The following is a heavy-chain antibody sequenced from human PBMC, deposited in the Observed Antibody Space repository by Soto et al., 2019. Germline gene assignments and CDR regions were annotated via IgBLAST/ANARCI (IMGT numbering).Heavy chain of an antibody. J-gene: IGHJ6*02. D-gene: IGHD3-22*01. CDR2: IIPIFGTA. V-gene: IGHV1-69*13. CDR1: GGTFSSYA. Sequence: SVKVSCKASGGTFSSYAISWVRQAPGQGLEWMGGIIPIFGTANYAQKFQGRVTITADESTSTAYMELSSLRSEDTAVYYCARDRLNYYDSSGYYPRTYYYYYGMDVWGQGTTVTVSS. CDR3: ARDRLNYYDSSGYYPRTYYYYYGMDV.